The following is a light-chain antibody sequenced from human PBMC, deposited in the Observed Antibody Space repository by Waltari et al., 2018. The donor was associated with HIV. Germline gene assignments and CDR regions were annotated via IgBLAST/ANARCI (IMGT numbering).Light chain of an antibody. CDR1: HTVGSH. J-gene: IGKJ4*01. Sequence: SHTVGSHLAWYQHKPGQAPRLLIYDASNRATGNPARFSGSGSGTEFTLTISSLEPEDFADYYCQQRSNWLTFGGGTKVEIK. V-gene: IGKV3-11*01. CDR2: DAS. CDR3: QQRSNWLT.